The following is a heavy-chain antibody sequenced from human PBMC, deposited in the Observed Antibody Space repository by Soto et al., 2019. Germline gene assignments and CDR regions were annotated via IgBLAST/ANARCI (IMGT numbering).Heavy chain of an antibody. V-gene: IGHV4-59*01. D-gene: IGHD5-12*01. CDR2: IYYSGST. J-gene: IGHJ4*02. Sequence: QVQLQESGPGLVKPSETLSLTCTVSGGSISSYYWSWIRQPPGKRLVWIGYIYYSGSTNYNPSLKSRVTISVDTSKNQFSLELRSVTAADTAVYYCARDSVGSGYDWGQGTLVTVSS. CDR1: GGSISSYY. CDR3: ARDSVGSGYD.